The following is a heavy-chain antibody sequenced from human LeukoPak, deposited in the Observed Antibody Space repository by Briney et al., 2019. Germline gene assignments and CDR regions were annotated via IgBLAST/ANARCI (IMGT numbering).Heavy chain of an antibody. CDR3: ARFWHSSGPY. J-gene: IGHJ4*02. V-gene: IGHV4-38-2*02. D-gene: IGHD3-22*01. CDR1: GYSISSGFY. Sequence: SETLSLTCTVSGYSISSGFYWGWIRQPPGKGLEWIGSIYHSGSTYYNPSLKSRVTISVDTSKNQFSLRLSSVTAADTAVYYCARFWHSSGPYWGQGTLVTVSS. CDR2: IYHSGST.